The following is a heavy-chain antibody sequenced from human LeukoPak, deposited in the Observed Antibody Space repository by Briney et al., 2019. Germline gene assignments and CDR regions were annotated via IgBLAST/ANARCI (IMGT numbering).Heavy chain of an antibody. CDR2: INHSGSS. D-gene: IGHD6-13*01. CDR3: ARYSSSWYGYYYYYMDV. Sequence: SEILSLTCAVYGGSFSGYYWSWIRQPPGKGLEWIGEINHSGSSNYNPSLKSRVTISVDTAKNQFSLKLCSVTAADTAVYYCARYSSSWYGYYYYYMDVWGKGTTVTISS. V-gene: IGHV4-34*01. CDR1: GGSFSGYY. J-gene: IGHJ6*03.